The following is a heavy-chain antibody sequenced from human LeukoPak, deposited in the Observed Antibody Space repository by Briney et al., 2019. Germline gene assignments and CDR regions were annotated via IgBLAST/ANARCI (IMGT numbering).Heavy chain of an antibody. Sequence: PGGSLRLSCAASGFTFSSYSMNWVRQAPGKGLEWVSSISSSSSYIYYADSVKGRFTISRDNSKNTLFLQMDSLRAEDTAAYYCAKAALGATPSDYWGQGTLVTVSS. CDR3: AKAALGATPSDY. CDR2: ISSSSSYI. J-gene: IGHJ4*02. V-gene: IGHV3-21*04. CDR1: GFTFSSYS. D-gene: IGHD1-26*01.